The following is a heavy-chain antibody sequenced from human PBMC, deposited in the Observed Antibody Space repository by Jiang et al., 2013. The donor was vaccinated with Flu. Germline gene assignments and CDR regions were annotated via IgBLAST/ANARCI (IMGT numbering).Heavy chain of an antibody. J-gene: IGHJ3*01. Sequence: PGLVKPSETLSLTCAVSGFSIGSGHLWGWFRQPPGKGLEWVGTFYYTGTMYYRPSLKSRVTISVDTSKNQFSLKPTSVTAPDSAVYYCATSTVTSFEAFDVWGQGTMVTVSS. CDR3: ATSTVTSFEAFDV. D-gene: IGHD4-17*01. V-gene: IGHV4-38-2*01. CDR2: FYYTGTM. CDR1: GFSIGSGHL.